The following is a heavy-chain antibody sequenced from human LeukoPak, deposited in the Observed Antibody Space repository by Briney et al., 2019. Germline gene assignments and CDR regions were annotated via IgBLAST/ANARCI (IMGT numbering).Heavy chain of an antibody. CDR3: TRDNPFGGY. CDR1: GFSLNTFA. Sequence: PGGSLRLSCAASGFSLNTFAMSWLRQAPGKGLEWVANIKQDGSEKYYVDSVKGRFTISRDNAKNSLYLQMNSLRAEDTAVYYCTRDNPFGGYWGQGTLVTVSS. CDR2: IKQDGSEK. D-gene: IGHD2-15*01. V-gene: IGHV3-7*03. J-gene: IGHJ4*02.